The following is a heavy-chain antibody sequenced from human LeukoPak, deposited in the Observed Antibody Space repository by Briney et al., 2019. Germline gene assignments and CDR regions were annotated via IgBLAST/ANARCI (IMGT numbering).Heavy chain of an antibody. CDR2: IIPIFGTA. Sequence: SVKVSCKASGYTFTSYAMHWVRQAPGQGLEWMGGIIPIFGTANYAQKFQGRVTMTTDTSTSTAYMELRSLRSDDTAVYYCAREHDFWSGYYYFDYWGQGTLVTVSS. CDR1: GYTFTSYA. J-gene: IGHJ4*02. D-gene: IGHD3-3*01. V-gene: IGHV1-69*05. CDR3: AREHDFWSGYYYFDY.